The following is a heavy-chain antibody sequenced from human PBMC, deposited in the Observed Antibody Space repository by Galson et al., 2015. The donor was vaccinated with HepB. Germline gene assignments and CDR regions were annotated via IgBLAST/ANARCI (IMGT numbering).Heavy chain of an antibody. CDR1: GFSFSSYG. D-gene: IGHD4/OR15-4a*01. Sequence: SLRLSCAASGFSFSSYGMHWVRQAPGKGLEWVAVIWYDGSNKYYADSVKGRFTISRDNSKNTLYLQINSLRAEDTAVYYCARDRGAQEIAFDIWGQGTMLTVSS. J-gene: IGHJ3*02. CDR2: IWYDGSNK. V-gene: IGHV3-33*01. CDR3: ARDRGAQEIAFDI.